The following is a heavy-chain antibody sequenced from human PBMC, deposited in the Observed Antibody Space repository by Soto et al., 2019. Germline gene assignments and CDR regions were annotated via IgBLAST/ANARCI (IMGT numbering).Heavy chain of an antibody. J-gene: IGHJ4*02. CDR1: GGSISTYY. D-gene: IGHD6-13*01. CDR3: ARGIAAAGITFDY. CDR2: IYYSGNT. Sequence: SETLSLTCTFSGGSISTYYWSWIRQPPGKGLEWIGYIYYSGNTNYNPSLKSRVTMSVDMSKNRFSLNLSSVTAADTAVYQCARGIAAAGITFDYWGQGALVTSPQ. V-gene: IGHV4-59*01.